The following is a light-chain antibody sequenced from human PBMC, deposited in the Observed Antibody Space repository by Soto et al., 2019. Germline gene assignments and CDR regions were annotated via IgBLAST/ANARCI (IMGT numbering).Light chain of an antibody. CDR1: QDIATY. J-gene: IGKJ5*01. CDR3: QQYNSYPPT. V-gene: IGKV1-16*01. CDR2: DAS. Sequence: IHVSQSPSLLSGCLGHHAPITCLASQDIATYLNWYQQKPGKATKPLIYDASSLESGVPSRLSGSGSGTEFTLTICSLEPDDGTTNYGQQYNSYPPTFGQGTRLDIK.